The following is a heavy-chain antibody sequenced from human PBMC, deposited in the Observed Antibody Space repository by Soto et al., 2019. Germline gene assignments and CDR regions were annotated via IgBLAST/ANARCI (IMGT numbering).Heavy chain of an antibody. CDR3: PREPNYFDY. CDR1: GYTFTSYG. CDR2: ISAYNGNT. V-gene: IGHV1-18*01. J-gene: IGHJ4*02. Sequence: QVQLVQSGAEVKKPGASVKVSCKASGYTFTSYGISWVRQAPGQGLEWMGWISAYNGNTKYAQKLQGRVTMTTDTATSTDYMELSSVRSDDTVVYYGPREPNYFDYWGQGTLVTVSS.